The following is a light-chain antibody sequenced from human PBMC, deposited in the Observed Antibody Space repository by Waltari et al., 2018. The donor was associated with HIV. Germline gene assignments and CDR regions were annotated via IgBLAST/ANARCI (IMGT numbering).Light chain of an antibody. CDR3: AAWDDSLSGLV. Sequence: QSVLTQAPSASGTPGPRVTISCSGTNSNIGSTFVSWYQQVPGGAPKLLIYRNNQRPSGVPDRFSGSKSVTSASLAISGLRSEDEADYYCAAWDDSLSGLVFGGRTKLTVL. CDR2: RNN. CDR1: NSNIGSTF. V-gene: IGLV1-47*01. J-gene: IGLJ2*01.